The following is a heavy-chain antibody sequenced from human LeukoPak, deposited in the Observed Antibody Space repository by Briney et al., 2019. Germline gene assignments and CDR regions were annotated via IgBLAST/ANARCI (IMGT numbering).Heavy chain of an antibody. CDR2: IFPGDSDA. CDR1: GYNFANYW. V-gene: IGHV5-51*01. D-gene: IGHD3-22*01. J-gene: IGHJ5*02. Sequence: GESLKISCKGSGYNFANYWIGWVRQMPGKGLEWMGIIFPGDSDARYSPSFQGQVTISADKSISIAYLQWSSLKASDTAMYYCAKLLSSGSYSSHWFDPWGQGTLVTVSS. CDR3: AKLLSSGSYSSHWFDP.